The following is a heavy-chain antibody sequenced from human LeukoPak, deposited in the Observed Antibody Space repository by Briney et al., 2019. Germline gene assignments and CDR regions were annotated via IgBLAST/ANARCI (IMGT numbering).Heavy chain of an antibody. J-gene: IGHJ4*02. Sequence: GGSLRLSCAASGFTVSSNYMSWVHQAPGKGLEWVSIIYSGGSTYYADSVKGRFTISRDNSKNTLYLQMNSLRAEDTAVYYCARGPSGYSYGSRFDYWGQGTLVTVSS. CDR1: GFTVSSNY. V-gene: IGHV3-66*01. CDR2: IYSGGST. D-gene: IGHD5-18*01. CDR3: ARGPSGYSYGSRFDY.